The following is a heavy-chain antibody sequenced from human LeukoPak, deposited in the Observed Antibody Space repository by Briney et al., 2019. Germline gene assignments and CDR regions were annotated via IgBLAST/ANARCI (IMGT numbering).Heavy chain of an antibody. V-gene: IGHV1-8*02. CDR1: AYTFTSYD. J-gene: IGHJ4*02. CDR3: ARGRGRGIAAAGSFFDY. Sequence: GASVKVSCKASAYTFTSYDINWVRQATGQGLEWMGWMNPNSGNTGYAQKFQGRVTMTRNTSISTAYVELSSLRSEDTAVYYCARGRGRGIAAAGSFFDYWGQGTLVTVSS. D-gene: IGHD6-13*01. CDR2: MNPNSGNT.